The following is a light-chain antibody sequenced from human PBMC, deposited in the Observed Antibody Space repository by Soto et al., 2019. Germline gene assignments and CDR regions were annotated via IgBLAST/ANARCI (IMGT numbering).Light chain of an antibody. CDR3: CSYATSGSFV. CDR1: SSDVGSYNL. J-gene: IGLJ7*01. Sequence: QSALTQPASVSGSPGQSITISCTGTSSDVGSYNLVSWYQQNPGKAPKLLLYEVTKRPSGVSNHFSGSKSGNRASLTISGLQAEDEADYYCCSYATSGSFVFGTGTQLTVL. CDR2: EVT. V-gene: IGLV2-23*02.